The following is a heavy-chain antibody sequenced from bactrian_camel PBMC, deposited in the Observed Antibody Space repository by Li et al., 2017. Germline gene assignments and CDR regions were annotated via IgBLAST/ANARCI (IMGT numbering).Heavy chain of an antibody. CDR3: QASYTFGDS. Sequence: VQLVESGGGLVQPGGSLGLSCAASGFTFSTYGMGWVRQVPGEEREGVAQLYTAGRSTYYADSVKGRFTISRDDAKNTVYLQMNSLKPEDTAVYYCQASYTFGDSWGQGTQVTVS. CDR1: GFTFSTYG. CDR2: LYTAGRST. J-gene: IGHJ6*01. D-gene: IGHD5*01. V-gene: IGHV3S40*01.